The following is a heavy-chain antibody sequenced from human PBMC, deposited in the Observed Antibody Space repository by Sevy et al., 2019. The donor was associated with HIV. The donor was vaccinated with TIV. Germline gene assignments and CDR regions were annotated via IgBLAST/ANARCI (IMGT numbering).Heavy chain of an antibody. Sequence: ASVKVSCKASGYTFTSYGISWVRQAPGQGLEWMGWISAYNGNTNYAQKLQGRVTMTTDTSTSTAYMELRSLRSDDTAVYYCARERYCSSTSCYTEYYFDYWGQGTLVTVSS. CDR1: GYTFTSYG. CDR2: ISAYNGNT. J-gene: IGHJ4*02. CDR3: ARERYCSSTSCYTEYYFDY. D-gene: IGHD2-2*02. V-gene: IGHV1-18*01.